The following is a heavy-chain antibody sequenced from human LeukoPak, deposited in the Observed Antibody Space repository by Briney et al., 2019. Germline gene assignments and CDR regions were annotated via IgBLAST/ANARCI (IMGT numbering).Heavy chain of an antibody. D-gene: IGHD3-9*01. CDR2: ISAYNGNT. J-gene: IGHJ4*02. V-gene: IGHV1-18*01. CDR3: ARDSYYDILTGQRYDY. Sequence: ASVKVSCKASGYTFTSYGISWARQAPGQGLEWMGWISAYNGNTNYAQKLQGRVTMTTDTSTSTAYMELRSLRSDDTAVYYCARDSYYDILTGQRYDYWGQGTLVTVPS. CDR1: GYTFTSYG.